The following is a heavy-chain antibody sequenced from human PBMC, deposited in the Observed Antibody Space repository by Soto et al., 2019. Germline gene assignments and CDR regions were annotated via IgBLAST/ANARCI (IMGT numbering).Heavy chain of an antibody. CDR1: GFGFSSYA. J-gene: IGHJ4*02. CDR3: ANSCLLL. CDR2: ISGSGGST. V-gene: IGHV3-23*01. Sequence: PWWSLRLSCAACGFGFSSYAMSWVRQAPGKGLEWVSAISGSGGSTYYADSVKGRFTISRDNSKNTLYLQMNSLRAEYTAVYYCANSCLLLWVQGTLVTVSS. D-gene: IGHD3-10*01.